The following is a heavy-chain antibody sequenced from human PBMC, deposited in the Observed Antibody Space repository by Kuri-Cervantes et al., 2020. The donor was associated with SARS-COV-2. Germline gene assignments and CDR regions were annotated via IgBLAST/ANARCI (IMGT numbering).Heavy chain of an antibody. V-gene: IGHV3-21*04. Sequence: GESLKISCVASGFTFSNYNMNWVRQAPGKGLEWISSTIVGNSNTYYADSVKGRFTISRDKSGNTLYLQMSSLRAEDTAIYYCAKDKGSPRGWGTMIKGYFDYWGQGNPGHRLL. D-gene: IGHD3-22*01. CDR2: TIVGNSNT. CDR3: AKDKGSPRGWGTMIKGYFDY. CDR1: GFTFSNYN. J-gene: IGHJ4*02.